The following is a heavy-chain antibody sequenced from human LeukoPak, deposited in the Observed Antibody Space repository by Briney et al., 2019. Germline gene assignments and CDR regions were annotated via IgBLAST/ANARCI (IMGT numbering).Heavy chain of an antibody. D-gene: IGHD6-13*01. CDR2: ISWNSGSI. J-gene: IGHJ5*02. V-gene: IGHV3-9*01. Sequence: PGGSLRLSCAASGFTFDDYAMHWVRQAPGKGLEWVSGISWNSGSIGYADSVKGRFTISRDNAKNSLYLQMNSLRAEDTAVYYCARDGRQQILGWFDPWGQGTLVTVSS. CDR3: ARDGRQQILGWFDP. CDR1: GFTFDDYA.